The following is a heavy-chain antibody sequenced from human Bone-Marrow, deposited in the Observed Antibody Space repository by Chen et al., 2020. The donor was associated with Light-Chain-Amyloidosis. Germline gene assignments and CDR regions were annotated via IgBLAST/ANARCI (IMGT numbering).Heavy chain of an antibody. V-gene: IGHV4-38-2*01. CDR3: GRYELLVPAY. Sequence: QVQLQESGPGLVKPSETLSLTCVVSGYSISSGYYWGWIRQPPGKGLEWIAGIYHSGNSYYNPSLKSRVTISVDTSKNQFSLRLTSVTAADTAVYYCGRYELLVPAYWGQGTLVTVSS. D-gene: IGHD3-10*01. J-gene: IGHJ4*02. CDR2: IYHSGNS. CDR1: GYSISSGYY.